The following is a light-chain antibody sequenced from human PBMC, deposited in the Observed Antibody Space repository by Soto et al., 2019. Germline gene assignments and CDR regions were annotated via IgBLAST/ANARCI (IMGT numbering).Light chain of an antibody. Sequence: QSVLTQPPSASGSPGQSVTISCTGTSSDDGGYNYVSWYQQHPGKAPKHMIYEVSKRPSGVPDRFSGSKSGNTASLTVSGLQPEDEADYYCSSYAGSNKSVFGTGTKVTVL. CDR2: EVS. V-gene: IGLV2-8*01. CDR3: SSYAGSNKSV. J-gene: IGLJ1*01. CDR1: SSDDGGYNY.